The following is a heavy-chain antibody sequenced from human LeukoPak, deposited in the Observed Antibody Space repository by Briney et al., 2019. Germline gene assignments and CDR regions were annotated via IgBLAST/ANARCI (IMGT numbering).Heavy chain of an antibody. J-gene: IGHJ5*02. CDR1: GGTFSSYA. CDR3: ARDQWELFNWFDP. V-gene: IGHV1-69*01. D-gene: IGHD1-26*01. CDR2: IIPIFGTA. Sequence: SVKVSCKASGGTFSSYAISWVRQAPGQGLEWMGGIIPIFGTANYAQKFQGRVTITADESTSTAYMELSSLRSEDTAVYYCARDQWELFNWFDPWGQGTLVTVSS.